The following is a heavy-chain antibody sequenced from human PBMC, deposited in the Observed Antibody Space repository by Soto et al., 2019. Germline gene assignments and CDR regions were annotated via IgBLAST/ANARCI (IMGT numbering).Heavy chain of an antibody. D-gene: IGHD7-27*01. CDR2: FYSGGSV. CDR3: ARHAPRLSLGF. CDR1: GGSISSSSFY. V-gene: IGHV4-39*01. J-gene: IGHJ4*02. Sequence: LTCSVSGGSISSSSFYWGWIRQSPGKGLEWIGSFYSGGSVYSNPSLRSRVTISVDTSTNQFSLKLNSVTASDTAVYYCARHAPRLSLGFWGQGILVTVSS.